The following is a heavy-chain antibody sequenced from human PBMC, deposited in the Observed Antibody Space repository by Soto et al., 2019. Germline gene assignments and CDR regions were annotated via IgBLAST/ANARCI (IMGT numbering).Heavy chain of an antibody. V-gene: IGHV1-69*13. D-gene: IGHD4-17*01. CDR3: ARDMGYGDYDTHYFDY. J-gene: IGHJ4*02. CDR1: GGTFSSYA. Sequence: SVKVSCKASGGTFSSYAISWVRQAPGQGLEWMGGIIPIFGTANYAQKFQGRVTITADESTSTAYMELSSLRSEDTAVYYCARDMGYGDYDTHYFDYWGQGTLVPVSS. CDR2: IIPIFGTA.